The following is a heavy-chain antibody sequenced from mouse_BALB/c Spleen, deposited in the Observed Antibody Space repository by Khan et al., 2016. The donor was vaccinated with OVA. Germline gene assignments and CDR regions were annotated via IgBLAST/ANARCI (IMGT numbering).Heavy chain of an antibody. V-gene: IGHV1S127*01. CDR1: GYTFTSFW. Sequence: VQLQESGPELVRPGASVKMSCKASGYTFTSFWIHWVKQRPGQGLEWIGMIDPSKSETRLNQKFKDKATLNVDKSSNTAYMQLSRLTSEGSAVYYCARGGYGSPFAYWGQGTLVTVSA. CDR3: ARGGYGSPFAY. CDR2: IDPSKSET. D-gene: IGHD1-1*01. J-gene: IGHJ3*01.